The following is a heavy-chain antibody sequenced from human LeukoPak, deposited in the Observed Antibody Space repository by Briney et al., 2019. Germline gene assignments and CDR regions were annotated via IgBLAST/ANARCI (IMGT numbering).Heavy chain of an antibody. D-gene: IGHD6-13*01. CDR2: INPNSGGT. CDR3: ARHVGQSNQSHPIAAALTGAFDI. Sequence: GASVKVSCKASGYTFTGYYMHWVRQAPGQGLEWMGWINPNSGGTNYAQKFQGRVTMTRDTSISTAYMELSRLRSDDTAVYYCARHVGQSNQSHPIAAALTGAFDIWGQGTMVTVSS. J-gene: IGHJ3*02. CDR1: GYTFTGYY. V-gene: IGHV1-2*02.